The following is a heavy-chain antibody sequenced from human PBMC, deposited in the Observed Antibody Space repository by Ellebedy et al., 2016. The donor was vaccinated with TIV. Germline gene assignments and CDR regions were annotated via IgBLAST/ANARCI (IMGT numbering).Heavy chain of an antibody. D-gene: IGHD5/OR15-5a*01. Sequence: GESLKISXAASGFTFSSYWMGWVRQAPGKGLEWVAIIQHDGSETFYVDSVKGRFTVSRDNAVNSLYLQMNSLRAEGTAVHFCVRGDGRGHNVNEGWGQGTLVTVSS. J-gene: IGHJ4*02. CDR2: IQHDGSET. V-gene: IGHV3-7*01. CDR1: GFTFSSYW. CDR3: VRGDGRGHNVNEG.